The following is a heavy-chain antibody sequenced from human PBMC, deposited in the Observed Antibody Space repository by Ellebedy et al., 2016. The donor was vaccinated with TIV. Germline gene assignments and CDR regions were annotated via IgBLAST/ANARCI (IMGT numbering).Heavy chain of an antibody. J-gene: IGHJ4*02. CDR1: GGSISSYY. CDR3: ARLAGDSSGWRTRPYYFDY. V-gene: IGHV4-59*01. CDR2: IYYSGST. D-gene: IGHD6-19*01. Sequence: MPSETLSLTCTVSGGSISSYYWSWIRQPPGKGLEWIGYIYYSGSTNYNPSLKSRVTISVDTSKNQFSLKLSSVTAADTAVYYCARLAGDSSGWRTRPYYFDYWGQGTLVTVSS.